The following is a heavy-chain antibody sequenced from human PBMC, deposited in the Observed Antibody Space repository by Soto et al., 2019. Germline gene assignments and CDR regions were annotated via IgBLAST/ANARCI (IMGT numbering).Heavy chain of an antibody. CDR2: ISGSGGST. D-gene: IGHD6-13*01. V-gene: IGHV3-23*01. CDR1: GFTFSSYA. CDR3: AKEYSSSWYYYYGRDV. Sequence: GGSLRLSCAASGFTFSSYAMSWVRQAPGKGLEWVSAISGSGGSTYYADSVKGRFTISRDNSKNTLYLQMNSLRAEDTAVYYCAKEYSSSWYYYYGRDVWAQGTTVTVSS. J-gene: IGHJ6*02.